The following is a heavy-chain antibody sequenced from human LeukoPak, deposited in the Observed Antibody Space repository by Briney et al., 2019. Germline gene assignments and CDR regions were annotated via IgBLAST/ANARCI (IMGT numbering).Heavy chain of an antibody. Sequence: ASVKVSCKASGYTFTAYYMHRVRYVPGQGLEWMGRINPNSGDTDYAQKVQGRVIMTRDTANSTAYMEVSRLRSDDTAVYYCARVDSGHDYGPSWGQGTTVTVSS. CDR1: GYTFTAYY. D-gene: IGHD5-12*01. V-gene: IGHV1-2*06. J-gene: IGHJ3*01. CDR2: INPNSGDT. CDR3: ARVDSGHDYGPS.